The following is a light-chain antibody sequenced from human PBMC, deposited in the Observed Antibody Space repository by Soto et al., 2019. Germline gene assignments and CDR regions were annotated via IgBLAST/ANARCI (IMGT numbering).Light chain of an antibody. V-gene: IGLV2-18*02. Sequence: QSVLTQPPSASGSPGQSITISCTGTSSDIGSYNRVSWYQQPPGTAPKLIIYEVNNRPSGVPDRFSGSKSGNTASLTISGLQAEDEADYYCNSFTTSSTYVFGTGTKVTVL. CDR2: EVN. CDR1: SSDIGSYNR. CDR3: NSFTTSSTYV. J-gene: IGLJ1*01.